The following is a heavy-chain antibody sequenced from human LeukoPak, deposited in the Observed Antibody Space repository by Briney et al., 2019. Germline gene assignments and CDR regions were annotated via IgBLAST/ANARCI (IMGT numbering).Heavy chain of an antibody. CDR1: GFTFDSYA. CDR2: IKQDGSEK. D-gene: IGHD4/OR15-4a*01. CDR3: ARDRLTMVTDY. V-gene: IGHV3-7*01. Sequence: GGSLRLSCAASGFTFDSYAMNWVRQAPGKGLEWVANIKQDGSEKYYVDSVKGRFTISRDNAKNSLYLQMNSLRAEDTAVYYCARDRLTMVTDYWGQGTLVTVSS. J-gene: IGHJ4*02.